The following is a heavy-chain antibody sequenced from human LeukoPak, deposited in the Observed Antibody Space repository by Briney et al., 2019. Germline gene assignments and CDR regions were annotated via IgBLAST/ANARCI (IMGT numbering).Heavy chain of an antibody. D-gene: IGHD5-12*01. CDR2: IYYSGST. J-gene: IGHJ4*02. Sequence: SSETLSLTCTVSGGSISSYYWSWIRQPPGKGLEWIGYIYYSGSTNYNPSLKSRVTISVDTSKNQFSLKLSSVTAADTAVYYCARVKDSGYDFDYWVQGTLVTVSS. CDR3: ARVKDSGYDFDY. CDR1: GGSISSYY. V-gene: IGHV4-59*01.